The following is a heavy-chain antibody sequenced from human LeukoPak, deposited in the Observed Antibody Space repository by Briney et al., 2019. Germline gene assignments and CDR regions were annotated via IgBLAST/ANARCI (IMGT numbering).Heavy chain of an antibody. CDR1: GSNFSTYG. CDR3: AGGYCSDGTCYRFDP. CDR2: ISTTSGTI. Sequence: GGSLRLSCTASGSNFSTYGMNWVRQAPGKGLEWLSYISTTSGTIYYADSVKGRFTISRENAKNSLYLQMNSLRAEDTAVYYCAGGYCSDGTCYRFDPWGQGTLVTVSS. J-gene: IGHJ5*02. D-gene: IGHD2-15*01. V-gene: IGHV3-48*01.